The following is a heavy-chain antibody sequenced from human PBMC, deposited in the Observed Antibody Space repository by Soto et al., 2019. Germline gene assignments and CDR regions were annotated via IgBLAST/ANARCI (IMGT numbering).Heavy chain of an antibody. D-gene: IGHD6-19*01. J-gene: IGHJ5*02. CDR1: GFTFSSYA. CDR2: VSGSGGST. Sequence: PGGSLRLSCAASGFTFSSYAMSWVRQAPGKGLEWVSAVSGSGGSTYYADSVKGRFTISRDNSKNTLYLQMNSLRAEDTAVYYCAKEDSSGWYSAWKPNWFDPWGQGTLVTVSS. V-gene: IGHV3-23*01. CDR3: AKEDSSGWYSAWKPNWFDP.